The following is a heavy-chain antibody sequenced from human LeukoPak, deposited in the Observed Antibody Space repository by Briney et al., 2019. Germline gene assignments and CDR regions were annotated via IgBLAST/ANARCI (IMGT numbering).Heavy chain of an antibody. CDR2: IYYSGST. V-gene: IGHV4-39*07. Sequence: SETLSLTCTVSGGSISSSSYYWGWIRQPPGKGLEWIGSIYYSGSTYYNPSLKSRVTISVDTSKNQFSLKLSSVTAADTAVYYCARDDGGSSSSRYYYYMDVWGKGTTVTVSS. CDR1: GGSISSSSYY. CDR3: ARDDGGSSSSRYYYYMDV. J-gene: IGHJ6*03. D-gene: IGHD6-6*01.